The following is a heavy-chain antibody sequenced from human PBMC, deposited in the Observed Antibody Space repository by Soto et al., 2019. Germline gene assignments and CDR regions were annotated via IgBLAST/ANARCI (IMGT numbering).Heavy chain of an antibody. Sequence: SETISLTCAVYGGFGSGGGYYWSWIRQPPGKGLEWIGEMSHSGGTHFNPSLKSRVTISVDTSKNQFSLKMSSVTAADTALYYCARVERGTATTVVDAFDIWGPGTMVTVSS. CDR2: MSHSGGT. CDR1: GGFGSGGGYY. CDR3: ARVERGTATTVVDAFDI. V-gene: IGHV4-34*01. D-gene: IGHD1-1*01. J-gene: IGHJ3*02.